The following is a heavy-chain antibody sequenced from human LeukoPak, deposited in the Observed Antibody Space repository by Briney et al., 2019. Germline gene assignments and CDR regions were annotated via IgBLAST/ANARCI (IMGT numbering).Heavy chain of an antibody. CDR1: GFTFSSYS. Sequence: GGSLRLSCAASGFTFSSYSMNWVRQAPGKGLEWVSYISSSGSTIYYADSVKGRFTISRDNARNSLYLQMNSLRAEDTAVYYCARDNYDSSGPYYFDYWGQGTLVTVSS. V-gene: IGHV3-48*04. J-gene: IGHJ4*02. CDR2: ISSSGSTI. CDR3: ARDNYDSSGPYYFDY. D-gene: IGHD3-22*01.